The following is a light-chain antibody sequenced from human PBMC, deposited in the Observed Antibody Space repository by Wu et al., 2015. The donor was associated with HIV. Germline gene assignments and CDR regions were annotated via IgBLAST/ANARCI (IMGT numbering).Light chain of an antibody. Sequence: EIVLTQSPGTLSLSPGERATLSCRASQSVSSSYLAWYQQKPGQAPRLLIYGASSRATGIPDRFSGSGSGTDFTLTISRLEPEDFAVYYCQQYGSSPRTFGPRDQGGNQT. J-gene: IGKJ1*01. CDR3: QQYGSSPRT. V-gene: IGKV3-20*01. CDR2: GAS. CDR1: QSVSSSY.